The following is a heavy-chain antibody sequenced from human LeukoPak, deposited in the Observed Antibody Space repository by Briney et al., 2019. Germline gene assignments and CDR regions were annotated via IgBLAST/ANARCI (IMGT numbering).Heavy chain of an antibody. D-gene: IGHD2-2*03. CDR2: ISRSGGNT. CDR3: ARVGDRSGNGYSH. Sequence: PGGSLRLSCAASGFTISRSSRHGVRQAPGKGLEFVSAISRSGGNTYYANSVKGRFTISRDTSKNTLYLQVGSLREDMAVYYCARVGDRSGNGYSHWGQGTLVTVSS. V-gene: IGHV3-64*01. J-gene: IGHJ4*02. CDR1: GFTISRSS.